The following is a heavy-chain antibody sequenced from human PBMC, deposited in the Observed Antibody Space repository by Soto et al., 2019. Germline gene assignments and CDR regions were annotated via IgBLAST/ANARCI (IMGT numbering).Heavy chain of an antibody. J-gene: IGHJ6*02. V-gene: IGHV4-59*01. CDR2: IYYSGST. CDR3: ARVDLVVVAATRDYYGMDV. CDR1: GGSISSYY. Sequence: SETLSLTCTVSGGSISSYYWSWIRQPPGKGLEWIGYIYYSGSTSYNPSLKSRVTISVDTSKNQFSLKLSSVTAADTAVYYCARVDLVVVAATRDYYGMDVWAKGPRSPSP. D-gene: IGHD2-15*01.